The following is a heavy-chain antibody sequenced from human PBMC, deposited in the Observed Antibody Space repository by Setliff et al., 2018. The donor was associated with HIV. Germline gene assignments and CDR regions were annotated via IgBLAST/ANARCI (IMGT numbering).Heavy chain of an antibody. V-gene: IGHV4-39*01. D-gene: IGHD1-26*01. Sequence: SETLSLTCAVSGVSVNNDDDYWGWIRQPPGKGLEWIAIIHQSGTAHKRPSLKSRVTISIDTSENLFSLKLSGVTAADTAIYYCARQVGEGKWYLDSWGHGTLVTASS. J-gene: IGHJ4*01. CDR2: IHQSGTA. CDR3: ARQVGEGKWYLDS. CDR1: GVSVNNDDDY.